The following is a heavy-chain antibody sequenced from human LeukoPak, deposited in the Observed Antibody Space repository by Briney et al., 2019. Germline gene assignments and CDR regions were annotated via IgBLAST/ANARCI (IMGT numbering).Heavy chain of an antibody. J-gene: IGHJ4*02. D-gene: IGHD4-17*01. V-gene: IGHV3-30-3*01. CDR3: AKDGGLYGHADY. CDR2: ISYDGSKK. Sequence: GTLRLSCAASGFTFSSYAMRWVRQAPGKGLEWVASISYDGSKKYYADSLKGRFTISRDNSKKTLYLQMNSLRAEDTAVYYCAKDGGLYGHADYWGQGTLVTVSS. CDR1: GFTFSSYA.